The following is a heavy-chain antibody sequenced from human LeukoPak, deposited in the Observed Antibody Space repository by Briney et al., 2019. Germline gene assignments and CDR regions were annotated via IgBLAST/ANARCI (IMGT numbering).Heavy chain of an antibody. Sequence: GGSLRLSCAASGFTFDDYAMHWVRQAPGKGLEWVSGISWNSGSIGYADSVKGRFTISRDNAKNSLYLQMNSLRAEDTALYYCSEDSPSGYYYFDYWGQGTLVTVSS. D-gene: IGHD3-22*01. J-gene: IGHJ4*02. CDR1: GFTFDDYA. CDR3: SEDSPSGYYYFDY. V-gene: IGHV3-9*01. CDR2: ISWNSGSI.